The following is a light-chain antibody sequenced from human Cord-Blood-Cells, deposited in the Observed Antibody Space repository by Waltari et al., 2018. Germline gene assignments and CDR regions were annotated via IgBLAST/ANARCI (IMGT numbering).Light chain of an antibody. V-gene: IGLV2-14*03. CDR2: DVS. CDR3: SSYTSSSTLV. CDR1: SSDVGGYNY. J-gene: IGLJ3*02. Sequence: QSALTQPASVSGSPGQSITISCTGNSSDVGGYNYVSWYHQNPGKAPKPMIYDVSNRPSGVSNCFSGSKSGNTASLTISGLQAEDEADYYCSSYTSSSTLVFGGGTKLTVL.